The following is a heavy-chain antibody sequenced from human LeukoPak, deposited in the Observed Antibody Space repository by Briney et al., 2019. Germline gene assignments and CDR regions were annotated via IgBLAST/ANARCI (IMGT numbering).Heavy chain of an antibody. J-gene: IGHJ1*01. CDR3: ARGYSSSWYVYGRYFQH. Sequence: SETLSLTCTVSGGSISSYYWSWIRQPPGKGLEWIGYIYYSGSTNYNPSLKSRVTISVDTSKNQFSLKLSSVTAADTAVYYCARGYSSSWYVYGRYFQHWGQGTLVTVSS. V-gene: IGHV4-59*12. CDR1: GGSISSYY. D-gene: IGHD6-13*01. CDR2: IYYSGST.